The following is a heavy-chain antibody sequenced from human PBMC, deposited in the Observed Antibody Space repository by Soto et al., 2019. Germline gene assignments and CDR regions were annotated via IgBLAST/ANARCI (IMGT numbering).Heavy chain of an antibody. D-gene: IGHD2-15*01. Sequence: SQTLSLTCAVSGGSISSGGYSWSWIRQPPGKGLEWIGYIYHSGSTYYNPSLKSRVTISVDRSKNQFSLNLSSVTAADPAVYYCARVYAGWSWFDPWGQGTLVTVSS. CDR2: IYHSGST. CDR3: ARVYAGWSWFDP. V-gene: IGHV4-30-2*01. CDR1: GGSISSGGYS. J-gene: IGHJ5*02.